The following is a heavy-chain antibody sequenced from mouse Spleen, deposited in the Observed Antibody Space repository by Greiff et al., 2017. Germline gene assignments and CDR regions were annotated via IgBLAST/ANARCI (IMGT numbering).Heavy chain of an antibody. D-gene: IGHD2-3*01. V-gene: IGHV5-6-4*01. CDR3: TRDGYFHFDY. J-gene: IGHJ2*01. CDR2: ISSGGSYT. Sequence: EVHLVESGGGLVKPGGSLKLSCAASGFTFSSYTMSWVRQTPEKRLEWVATISSGGSYTYYPDSVKGRFTISRDNAKNTLYLQMSSLKSEDTAMYYCTRDGYFHFDYWGQGTTLTVSS. CDR1: GFTFSSYT.